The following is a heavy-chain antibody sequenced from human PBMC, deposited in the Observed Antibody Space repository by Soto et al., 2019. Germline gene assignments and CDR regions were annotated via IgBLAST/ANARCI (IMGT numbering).Heavy chain of an antibody. Sequence: GSSLRLSSAASGITFSSYAMSWVLQAPGKGLEWVSSISGSGGNTYYADSVKGRFTISRDNSKNTLCLQMNSLRVEATAVYYCEYHLSTYYYNGIDVWGQGTTVTVSS. V-gene: IGHV3-23*01. CDR3: EYHLSTYYYNGIDV. J-gene: IGHJ6*02. D-gene: IGHD2-2*01. CDR2: ISGSGGNT. CDR1: GITFSSYA.